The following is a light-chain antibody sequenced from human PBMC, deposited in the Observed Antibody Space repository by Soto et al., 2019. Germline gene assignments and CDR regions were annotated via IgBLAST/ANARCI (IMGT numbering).Light chain of an antibody. CDR1: ALPEKY. J-gene: IGLJ2*01. CDR2: EDT. Sequence: SSELTQPPSVSVSPGQTARITCSGDALPEKYAFWYQQKSGQAPVLVIYEDTKRPSGIPERFSGSSSGTVATLTISGAQVEDEADYYCYSIDSSGDHGVFGGGTKLTVL. V-gene: IGLV3-10*01. CDR3: YSIDSSGDHGV.